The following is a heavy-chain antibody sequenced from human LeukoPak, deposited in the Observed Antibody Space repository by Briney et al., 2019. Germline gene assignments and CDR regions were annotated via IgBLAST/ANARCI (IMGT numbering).Heavy chain of an antibody. Sequence: GASVKVSCKASGYTFTSYGISWVRQAPGQGLEWMGWINPNSGGTNYAQKFQGRVTMTRDTSISTAYMELSRLRSDDTAVYYCARTRRPNTVTQYLDYWGQGTLVTVSS. D-gene: IGHD4-11*01. CDR1: GYTFTSYG. V-gene: IGHV1-2*02. J-gene: IGHJ4*02. CDR2: INPNSGGT. CDR3: ARTRRPNTVTQYLDY.